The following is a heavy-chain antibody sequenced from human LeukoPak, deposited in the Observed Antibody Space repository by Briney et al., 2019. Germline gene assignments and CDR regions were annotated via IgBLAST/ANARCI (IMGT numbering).Heavy chain of an antibody. D-gene: IGHD3-10*01. CDR3: ASAPYGRKPNLADAFDI. J-gene: IGHJ3*02. CDR2: ISGSGGST. CDR1: GFTFSSYG. V-gene: IGHV3-23*01. Sequence: GGSLRLSCAASGFTFSSYGMSWVRQAPGKGLEWVSAISGSGGSTYYADSVKGRFTISRDNSKNTLYLQMNSLRAEDTAVYYCASAPYGRKPNLADAFDIWGQGTMVTVSS.